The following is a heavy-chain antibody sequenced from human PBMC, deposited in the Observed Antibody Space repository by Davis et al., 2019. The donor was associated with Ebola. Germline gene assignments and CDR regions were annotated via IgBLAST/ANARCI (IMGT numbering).Heavy chain of an antibody. Sequence: AASVKVSCRASGYTFTSYYMHWVRQAPGQGLEWMGIINPSGGSTSYAQKFQGRVTMTRDTSTSTVYMELSSLRSEDTAVYYCARALAATVFSRWFDPWGQGTLVTVSS. J-gene: IGHJ5*02. CDR2: INPSGGST. D-gene: IGHD2-15*01. CDR3: ARALAATVFSRWFDP. V-gene: IGHV1-46*01. CDR1: GYTFTSYY.